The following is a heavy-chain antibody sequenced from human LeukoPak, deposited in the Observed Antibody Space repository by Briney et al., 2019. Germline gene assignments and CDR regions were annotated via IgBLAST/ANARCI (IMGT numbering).Heavy chain of an antibody. V-gene: IGHV3-21*01. Sequence: GGSLRLSCAASGFTFSSYSMNWVRQAPGKGLEWVSSISSSSSYIYYADSVKGRFTISRDNAKNSLYLQMNSLRAEDTAVYYCARDHEYSSVYFDYWGQGTLVTVSS. CDR3: ARDHEYSSVYFDY. J-gene: IGHJ4*02. D-gene: IGHD6-6*01. CDR2: ISSSSSYI. CDR1: GFTFSSYS.